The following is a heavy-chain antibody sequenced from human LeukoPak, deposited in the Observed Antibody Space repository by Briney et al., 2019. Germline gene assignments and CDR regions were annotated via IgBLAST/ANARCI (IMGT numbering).Heavy chain of an antibody. CDR2: ISGSGGST. V-gene: IGHV3-23*01. Sequence: GGSLRLSCAASGFTFSSYAMSWVRQAPGKGMEWVSAISGSGGSTYYADSVKGRFTISRDNSKNTLYLQMNSLRAEDTAVYYCAKAQGYYYYMDVWGKGTTVTVSS. J-gene: IGHJ6*03. CDR1: GFTFSSYA. CDR3: AKAQGYYYYMDV.